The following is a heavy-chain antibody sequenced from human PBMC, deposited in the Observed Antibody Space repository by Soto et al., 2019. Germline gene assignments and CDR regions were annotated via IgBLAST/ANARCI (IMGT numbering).Heavy chain of an antibody. CDR2: IYYSGST. CDR3: ARGEFTSGWYHY. Sequence: QLQLQESGPGLMKPSETLSLTCTVSGGSISSSGYYWGWIRQPPGKGLEWIGSIYYSGSTYYNPSLKSRATIFVDTSKNQFSLKLSSVTAADTAVYYCARGEFTSGWYHYWGQGILVTVSS. CDR1: GGSISSSGYY. V-gene: IGHV4-39*01. J-gene: IGHJ4*02. D-gene: IGHD6-19*01.